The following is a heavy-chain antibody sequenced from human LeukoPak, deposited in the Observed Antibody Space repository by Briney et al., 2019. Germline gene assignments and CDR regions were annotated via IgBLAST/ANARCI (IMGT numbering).Heavy chain of an antibody. Sequence: GGSLRLSCAASGFTFSTFAMLWVRQPPGKGLEWVSSIFPSGGEIHYADSVRGRFTISRDNSKSILSLQMNSLRAEDAAIYYCATYRQVLLPFESWGQGTLVTVSS. CDR2: IFPSGGEI. D-gene: IGHD5-18*01. CDR1: GFTFSTFA. J-gene: IGHJ4*02. V-gene: IGHV3-23*01. CDR3: ATYRQVLLPFES.